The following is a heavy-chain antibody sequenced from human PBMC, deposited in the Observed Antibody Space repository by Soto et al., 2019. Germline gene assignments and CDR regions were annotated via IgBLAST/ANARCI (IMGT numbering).Heavy chain of an antibody. Sequence: PSETLSLTCTVSGGSISSYYWSWIRQPPGKGLEWIGYIYYSGSTNYNPSLKSRVTISVDTSKNQFSLKLSSVTAADTAVYYCARDLGYYGSGIDYWGQGTLVTVSP. CDR1: GGSISSYY. D-gene: IGHD3-10*01. CDR2: IYYSGST. CDR3: ARDLGYYGSGIDY. J-gene: IGHJ4*02. V-gene: IGHV4-59*01.